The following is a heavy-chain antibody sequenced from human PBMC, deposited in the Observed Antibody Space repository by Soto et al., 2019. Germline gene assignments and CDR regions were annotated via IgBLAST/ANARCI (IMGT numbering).Heavy chain of an antibody. D-gene: IGHD5-12*01. Sequence: SETLSLTCTVSGGSVSSGSYYWSWIRQPPGKGLEWIGYIYYSGSTNYNPSLKSRVTISVDTSKNQFSLKLSSVTAADTAVYYCERAGYDWAVDYCGQGPLVTVSS. J-gene: IGHJ4*02. CDR2: IYYSGST. V-gene: IGHV4-61*01. CDR1: GGSVSSGSYY. CDR3: ERAGYDWAVDY.